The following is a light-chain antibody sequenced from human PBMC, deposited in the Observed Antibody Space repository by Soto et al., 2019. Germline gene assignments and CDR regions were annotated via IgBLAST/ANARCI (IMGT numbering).Light chain of an antibody. CDR1: QSVSSY. Sequence: EIVLTQSPAALSLSPGERATLSCRASQSVSSYLAWYQQKPGQAPRLLIYDASNRATGIPARFSGSGSGTDFTLTISSLEPEDLAVYYCQQRSNWSTFGQGTRLEIK. CDR2: DAS. V-gene: IGKV3-11*01. CDR3: QQRSNWST. J-gene: IGKJ5*01.